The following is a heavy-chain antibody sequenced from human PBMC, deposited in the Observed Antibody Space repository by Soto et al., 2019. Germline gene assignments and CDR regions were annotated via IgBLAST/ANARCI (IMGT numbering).Heavy chain of an antibody. J-gene: IGHJ4*02. CDR2: IGFRGDST. V-gene: IGHV3-23*01. Sequence: GGSLRLSCAASGFPFSSYAMSWVRHAPDKGLEWVSAIGFRGDSTYYADSVKGRFTISRDNSKNTLYLQVNSLRAEDTAVYYCARKFSSSSFYFDYWRQGTLVTVSS. D-gene: IGHD6-6*01. CDR1: GFPFSSYA. CDR3: ARKFSSSSFYFDY.